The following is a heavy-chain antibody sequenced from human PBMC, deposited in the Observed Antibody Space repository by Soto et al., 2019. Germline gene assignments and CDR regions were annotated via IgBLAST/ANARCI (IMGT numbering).Heavy chain of an antibody. CDR2: IYYSGST. V-gene: IGHV4-59*08. D-gene: IGHD3-3*01. CDR3: ARSHYDFWSGSNWFDP. J-gene: IGHJ5*02. CDR1: GGSISSYY. Sequence: PSETLSLTCTVSGGSISSYYGSWIRQPPGKGLEWIGYIYYSGSTNYNPSLKSRVTISVDTSKNQFSLKLSSVTAADTAVYYCARSHYDFWSGSNWFDPWGQGTLVTVSS.